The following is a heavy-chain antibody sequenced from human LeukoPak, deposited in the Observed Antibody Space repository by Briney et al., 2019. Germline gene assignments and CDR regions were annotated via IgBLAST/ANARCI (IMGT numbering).Heavy chain of an antibody. CDR2: TNPNSGGT. V-gene: IGHV1-2*02. J-gene: IGHJ4*02. D-gene: IGHD2-21*02. CDR3: ARDRVTQAYYFDY. CDR1: GYTFTGYY. Sequence: ASVKVSCKASGYTFTGYYMHWVRQAPGQGLEWMGWTNPNSGGTNYAQKFQGRVTMTRDTSISTAYMELSSLTSDDTAVYYCARDRVTQAYYFDYWGQGTLVTVSS.